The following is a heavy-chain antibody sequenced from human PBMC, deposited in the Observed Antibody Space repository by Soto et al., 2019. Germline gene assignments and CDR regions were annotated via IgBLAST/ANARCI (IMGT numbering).Heavy chain of an antibody. CDR1: GFTFSSYA. V-gene: IGHV4-31*02. CDR2: IYYSGST. CDR3: ARDRITGTYDY. J-gene: IGHJ4*02. Sequence: LGLSCAASGFTFSSYAMSWIRQHPGKGLEWIGYIYYSGSTYYNPSLKSRVTISVDTSKNQFSLKLSSVTAADTAVYYCARDRITGTYDYWGQGTLVTVSS. D-gene: IGHD1-20*01.